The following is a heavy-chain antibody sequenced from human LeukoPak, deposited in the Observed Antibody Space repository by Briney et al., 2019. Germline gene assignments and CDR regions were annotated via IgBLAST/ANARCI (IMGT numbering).Heavy chain of an antibody. Sequence: GGSLRLSCAASGFTVSSNYMSWVRQAPGKGLEWVSVTYSGGSTYYADSVKGRFTISSDNSKNTLYLQMNSLRAEDTAVYYCAREDAPGWYGYWGQGTLVTVSS. V-gene: IGHV3-53*01. CDR3: AREDAPGWYGY. D-gene: IGHD6-19*01. CDR2: TYSGGST. CDR1: GFTVSSNY. J-gene: IGHJ4*02.